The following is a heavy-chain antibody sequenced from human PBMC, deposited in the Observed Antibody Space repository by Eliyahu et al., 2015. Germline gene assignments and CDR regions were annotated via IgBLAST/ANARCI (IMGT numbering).Heavy chain of an antibody. CDR1: GYTFTSYW. CDR2: IDPSDSYT. D-gene: IGHD1-26*01. CDR3: ARQGYRGNNYYYYAMDV. Sequence: EVQLVQSGAGVKKPGESLRIXCQGSGYTFTSYWISWVRQMPGKGLEWMGRIDPSDSYTKYSPSFQGHVTISVDKSISTVYLQWSSLKASDTAIYYCARQGYRGNNYYYYAMDVWGQGTTVTVSS. J-gene: IGHJ6*02. V-gene: IGHV5-10-1*03.